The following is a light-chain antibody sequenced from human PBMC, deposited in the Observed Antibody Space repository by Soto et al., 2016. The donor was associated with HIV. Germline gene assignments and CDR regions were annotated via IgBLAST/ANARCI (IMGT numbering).Light chain of an antibody. J-gene: IGKJ2*01. CDR2: AAS. V-gene: IGKV1-6*01. CDR1: QGIKNE. Sequence: AIQMTQSPSSLSASVGDRVTITCRASQGIKNELGWYQQKPGEAPKLLIYAASSLGGGVPSRFSGSGSGTDFTLTISGLQPEDSASYFCLQDYDRPYTFGQGTKLEIK. CDR3: LQDYDRPYT.